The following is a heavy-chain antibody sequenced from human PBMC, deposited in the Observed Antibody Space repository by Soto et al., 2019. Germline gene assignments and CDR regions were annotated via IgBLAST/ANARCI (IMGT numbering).Heavy chain of an antibody. J-gene: IGHJ6*03. V-gene: IGHV4-4*02. CDR1: SGSISTSNW. CDR2: IYRSGST. D-gene: IGHD3-10*01. Sequence: QVQLQESCPGLVKPSGTLSLTCAVSSGSISTSNWWSWVRQPPGKGLEWIGEIYRSGSTNYNPSLKSRVTISVDKSKNQFSLKLSSVTAADTAVYYCARGNRDYYYYMDVWGKGTTVTVSS. CDR3: ARGNRDYYYYMDV.